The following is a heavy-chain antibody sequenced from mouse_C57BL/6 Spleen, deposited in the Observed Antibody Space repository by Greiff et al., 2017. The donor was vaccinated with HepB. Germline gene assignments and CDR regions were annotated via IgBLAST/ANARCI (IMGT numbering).Heavy chain of an antibody. V-gene: IGHV5-4*01. CDR3: ARGGRDGYYYWYFDV. CDR1: GFTFSSYA. D-gene: IGHD2-3*01. J-gene: IGHJ1*03. CDR2: ISDGGSYT. Sequence: VQVVESGGGLVKPGGSLKLSCAASGFTFSSYAMSWVRQTPEKRLEWVATISDGGSYTYYPDNVKGRFTISRDNAKNNPYLQMSHLKSEDTAMYYCARGGRDGYYYWYFDVWGTGNTVTVSS.